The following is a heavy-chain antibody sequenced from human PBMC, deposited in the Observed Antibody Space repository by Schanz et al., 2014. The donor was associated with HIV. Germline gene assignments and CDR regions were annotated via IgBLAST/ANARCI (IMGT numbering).Heavy chain of an antibody. Sequence: QVQLVESGGGVVQPGRSLRLSCAASGFTFSSYGMHWVRQAPGKGLEWVAVISYDGSDKYHADSVKGRFTISRDNSKNTLYLQMNSLRAEDTAVYYCARDGGDYDFWSGLVYGMDVWGRGTTVTVSS. D-gene: IGHD3-3*01. CDR1: GFTFSSYG. CDR2: ISYDGSDK. J-gene: IGHJ6*02. CDR3: ARDGGDYDFWSGLVYGMDV. V-gene: IGHV3-30*03.